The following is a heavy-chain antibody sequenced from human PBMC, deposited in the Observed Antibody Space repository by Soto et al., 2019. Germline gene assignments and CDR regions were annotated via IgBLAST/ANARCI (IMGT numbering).Heavy chain of an antibody. Sequence: ASVKVSCKASGYTFTSYGISWVRQAPGQGLEWMGWISAYNGNTNYAQKLQGRVTMTTDTSTSTAYMELRSLRSDDTAVYYCARSSGDIVVVVAASTWFDPCGQGTLVTVSS. CDR2: ISAYNGNT. CDR3: ARSSGDIVVVVAASTWFDP. V-gene: IGHV1-18*01. D-gene: IGHD2-15*01. J-gene: IGHJ5*02. CDR1: GYTFTSYG.